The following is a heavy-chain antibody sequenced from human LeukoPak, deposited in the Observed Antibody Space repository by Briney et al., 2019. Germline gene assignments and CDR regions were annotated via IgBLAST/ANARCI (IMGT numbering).Heavy chain of an antibody. CDR2: INPSGGST. J-gene: IGHJ4*02. V-gene: IGHV1-46*01. Sequence: ASVKVSCKASGYTFSSYYMHWVRQAPGQGLEWMGIINPSGGSTSYAHKFQGRVTMTRDTSTSTVYMELSNLRSEDTAVYYCARSDSPGYCSSTSCYRDFDYWGQGTLVTVSS. CDR3: ARSDSPGYCSSTSCYRDFDY. CDR1: GYTFSSYY. D-gene: IGHD2-2*02.